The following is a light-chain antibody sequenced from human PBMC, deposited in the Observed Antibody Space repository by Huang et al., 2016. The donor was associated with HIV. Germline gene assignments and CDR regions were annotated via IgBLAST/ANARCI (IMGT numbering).Light chain of an antibody. CDR3: QQRSNWPRLT. Sequence: ETVLTQSPATLSLSPGERATLSCRASQSVSSYLAWYQQKPGQAPRRLIYDASNRATGIPARFSGSGSGTDFTLTISSLEPEDFAVYYCQQRSNWPRLTFGGGTKVEIK. CDR1: QSVSSY. J-gene: IGKJ4*01. V-gene: IGKV3-11*01. CDR2: DAS.